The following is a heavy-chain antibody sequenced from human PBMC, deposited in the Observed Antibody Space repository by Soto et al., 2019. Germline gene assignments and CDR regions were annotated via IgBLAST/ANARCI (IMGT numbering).Heavy chain of an antibody. CDR3: AKLPQVPAAIEVLYYFEY. Sequence: GGSLRLSCAASGFTFSSYAMSWVRQAPGKGLEWVSAISGSGGSTYYADSVKGRFTISRDNSKNTLYLQMNSLRAEDTAVYYCAKLPQVPAAIEVLYYFEYWGQGTLVTVSS. D-gene: IGHD2-2*01. CDR2: ISGSGGST. V-gene: IGHV3-23*01. J-gene: IGHJ4*02. CDR1: GFTFSSYA.